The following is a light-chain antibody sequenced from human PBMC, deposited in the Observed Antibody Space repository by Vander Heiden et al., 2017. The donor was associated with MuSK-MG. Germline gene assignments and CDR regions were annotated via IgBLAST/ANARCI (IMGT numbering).Light chain of an antibody. CDR1: QSISSY. Sequence: DIQMTRSPSSLSASVGDRVTITCRASQSISSYLNWYQQKPGKAPKLLIYAASSLQSGVPSRFSGSGSGTDFTLTISRLQPEDFATYYCQQSDSTPHTFGQGTKLEIK. CDR3: QQSDSTPHT. J-gene: IGKJ2*01. V-gene: IGKV1-39*01. CDR2: AAS.